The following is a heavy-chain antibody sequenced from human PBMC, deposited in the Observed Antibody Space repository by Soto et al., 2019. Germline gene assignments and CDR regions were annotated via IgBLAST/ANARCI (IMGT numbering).Heavy chain of an antibody. CDR3: ARHLLLDYDFWSGSLHWFDP. CDR1: DGSISSISYY. D-gene: IGHD3-3*01. J-gene: IGHJ5*02. V-gene: IGHV4-39*01. Sequence: SETLSLTWTVSDGSISSISYYWGWIRQPPGKGLEWIGSIYYSGSTYYNPSLKSRVTISVDTSKNQFSLKLSSVTAADTAVYYCARHLLLDYDFWSGSLHWFDPWGQGTLVTVSS. CDR2: IYYSGST.